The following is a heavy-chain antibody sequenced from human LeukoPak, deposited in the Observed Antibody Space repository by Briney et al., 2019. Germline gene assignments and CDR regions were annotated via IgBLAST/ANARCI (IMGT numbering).Heavy chain of an antibody. J-gene: IGHJ4*02. D-gene: IGHD6-13*01. CDR3: ARDNPGYSSSWYLGLNDY. CDR2: IRYDGSNK. Sequence: PGGSLRLSCAASGFTFSSYGMHWVRQAPGKGLEWVAFIRYDGSNKYYADSVKGRFTISRDNSKNTLYLQMNSLRAEDTAVYYCARDNPGYSSSWYLGLNDYWGQGTLVTVSS. V-gene: IGHV3-30*02. CDR1: GFTFSSYG.